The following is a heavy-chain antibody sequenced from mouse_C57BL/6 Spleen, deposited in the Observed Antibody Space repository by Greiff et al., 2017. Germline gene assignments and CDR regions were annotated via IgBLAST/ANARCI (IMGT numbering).Heavy chain of an antibody. CDR1: GFSLTSYG. Sequence: VKLVESGPGLVAPSQSLSITCTVSGFSLTSYGVHWVRQPPGKGLEWLVVIWSDGSTTYNSALKSRLSISKDNSKSQVFLKMNSLQTDDTAMYYCARHEGYGNYVRAWFAYWGQGTLVTVSA. J-gene: IGHJ3*01. CDR2: IWSDGST. CDR3: ARHEGYGNYVRAWFAY. V-gene: IGHV2-6-1*01. D-gene: IGHD2-1*01.